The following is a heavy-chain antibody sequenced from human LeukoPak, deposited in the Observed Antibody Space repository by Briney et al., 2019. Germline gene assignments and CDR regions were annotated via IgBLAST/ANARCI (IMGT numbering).Heavy chain of an antibody. CDR3: ARDRIKVTTASGGWFDP. CDR1: GGSISSGGYY. CDR2: IYSSGNT. J-gene: IGHJ5*02. V-gene: IGHV4-61*02. Sequence: SETLSLTCTVSGGSISSGGYYWSWIRQPAEKGLEWIGRIYSSGNTNYNPSLKSRVIISVDTSKNQFSLKLSSVTAADTAVYYCARDRIKVTTASGGWFDPWGQGTLVTVSS. D-gene: IGHD2-2*01.